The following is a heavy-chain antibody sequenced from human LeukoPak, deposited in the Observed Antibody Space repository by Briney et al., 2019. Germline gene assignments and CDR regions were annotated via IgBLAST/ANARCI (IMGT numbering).Heavy chain of an antibody. D-gene: IGHD3-16*01. CDR2: MNQDGSAK. Sequence: GGSLRLSCAASGFTFSDSWMSWVRQAPGKGLEWVSNMNQDGSAKGYVDSVKGRFTISRDNARNSLYLQMSSLRPEDTAVYYCATYTHWVAGDVWGQGTTVTVSS. CDR3: ATYTHWVAGDV. J-gene: IGHJ6*02. V-gene: IGHV3-7*01. CDR1: GFTFSDSW.